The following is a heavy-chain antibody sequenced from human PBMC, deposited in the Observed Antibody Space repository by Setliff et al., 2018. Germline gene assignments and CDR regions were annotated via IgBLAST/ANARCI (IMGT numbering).Heavy chain of an antibody. V-gene: IGHV1-46*01. D-gene: IGHD6-19*01. J-gene: IGHJ4*02. CDR2: IDPSADYT. CDR3: VRSSAPQVVLAADFDF. Sequence: ASVKVSCKASGYTFTGYYLHWVRQAPGQGLEWMGIIDPSADYTNYAQKFQGRVTMTKDTSTTTVYMELSSLRSEDTAVYYCVRSSAPQVVLAADFDFWGQGTPVTVSS. CDR1: GYTFTGYY.